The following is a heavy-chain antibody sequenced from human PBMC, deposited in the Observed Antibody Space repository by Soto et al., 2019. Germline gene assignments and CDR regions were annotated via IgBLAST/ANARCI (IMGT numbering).Heavy chain of an antibody. J-gene: IGHJ4*02. D-gene: IGHD6-19*01. CDR3: ASHYRRRGWEWATEPLFDY. V-gene: IGHV4-59*01. CDR2: IYYSGST. Sequence: SETLSLTCTVSGGSISSYYWSWIRQPPGKGLEWIGYIYYSGSTNYNPSLKSRVTISVDTSKNQFSLKLNSVTAADTAVYYCASHYRRRGWEWATEPLFDYWGQGTLVTVSS. CDR1: GGSISSYY.